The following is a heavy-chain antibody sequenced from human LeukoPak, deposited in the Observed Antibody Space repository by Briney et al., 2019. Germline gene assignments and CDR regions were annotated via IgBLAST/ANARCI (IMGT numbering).Heavy chain of an antibody. CDR3: ARSAGAADY. CDR1: GFTFSSYS. Sequence: GGSLRLSCAASGFTFSSYSMNWVRQAPGKGLEWVSSISSSSSNIYYADSVTGRFTISRDNAKNSLYLQMNSLRAEDTAVYYCARSAGAADYWGQGTLVTVSS. J-gene: IGHJ4*02. CDR2: ISSSSSNI. V-gene: IGHV3-21*01.